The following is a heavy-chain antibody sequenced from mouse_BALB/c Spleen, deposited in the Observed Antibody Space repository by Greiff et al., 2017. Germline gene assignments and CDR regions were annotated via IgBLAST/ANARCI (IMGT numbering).Heavy chain of an antibody. CDR1: GYSFTSYF. CDR2: IHPSDSDT. J-gene: IGHJ1*01. Sequence: QVQLQQPGAELVRPGASVKLSCKASGYSFTSYFMNWVKQRPGQGLEWIGMIHPSDSDTRLNQKFKDKATLTVDKSSRTAYMPLSSPTTEDSAVYSCARDYYSSSYVGYFDDWGEGTTVTVSS. D-gene: IGHD1-1*01. V-gene: IGHV1-74*01. CDR3: ARDYYSSSYVGYFDD.